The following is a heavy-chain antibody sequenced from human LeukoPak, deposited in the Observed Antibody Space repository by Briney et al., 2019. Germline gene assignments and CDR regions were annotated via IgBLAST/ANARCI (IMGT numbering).Heavy chain of an antibody. D-gene: IGHD6-19*01. Sequence: SETLSLTCAVYGGSFSGYYWSWIRQPPGKGLEWIGEINHSGSTNYNPSLKSRVTISVDTSKNQFSLKLSSVTAADTAVYYCARTTVAGTWAGDYWGQGTLVTVSS. V-gene: IGHV4-34*01. CDR2: INHSGST. CDR3: ARTTVAGTWAGDY. J-gene: IGHJ4*02. CDR1: GGSFSGYY.